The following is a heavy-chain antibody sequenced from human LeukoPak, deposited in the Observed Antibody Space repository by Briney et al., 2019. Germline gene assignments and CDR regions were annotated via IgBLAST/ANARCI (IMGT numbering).Heavy chain of an antibody. CDR1: GFTFSSYG. CDR3: ANLQALQYYYDSSGYHSFFDY. CDR2: ISYDGSNK. J-gene: IGHJ4*02. V-gene: IGHV3-30*18. D-gene: IGHD3-22*01. Sequence: GGSLRLSCAASGFTFSSYGMHWVRQAPGKGLEWVAVISYDGSNKYYADSVKGRFTISRDNSKNTLYLQMNSLRAEDTAVYYCANLQALQYYYDSSGYHSFFDYWGQGTLVTVSS.